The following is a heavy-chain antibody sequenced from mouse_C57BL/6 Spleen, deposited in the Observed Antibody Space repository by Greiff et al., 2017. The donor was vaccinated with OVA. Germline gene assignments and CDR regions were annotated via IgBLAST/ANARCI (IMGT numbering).Heavy chain of an antibody. D-gene: IGHD1-1*01. V-gene: IGHV8-5*01. J-gene: IGHJ1*03. Sequence: QVTLKVSGPGILQPSQTLSLTCSFSGFSLSTSNMGIGWIRQSSGKGLEWLAHIWWNDDKYYNPSLKSRLTISKNTSNNQVFLKITSADTTDTATYYGVQITDCYGKDWYFDVWGTGTTVTVSS. CDR2: IWWNDDK. CDR3: VQITDCYGKDWYFDV. CDR1: GFSLSTSNMG.